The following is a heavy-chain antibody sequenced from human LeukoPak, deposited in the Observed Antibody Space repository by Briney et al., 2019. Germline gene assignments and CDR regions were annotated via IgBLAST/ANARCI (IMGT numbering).Heavy chain of an antibody. CDR1: GYTFTSYG. D-gene: IGHD5-18*01. J-gene: IGHJ3*02. CDR3: ASAYTAMAFDI. V-gene: IGHV1-46*01. Sequence: GASVKVSCKASGYTFTSYGISWVRQAPGQGLEWMGIINPSGGSTSYAQKFQGRVTMTRDMSTSTVYMELSSLRSEDTAVYYCASAYTAMAFDIWGQGTMVTVSS. CDR2: INPSGGST.